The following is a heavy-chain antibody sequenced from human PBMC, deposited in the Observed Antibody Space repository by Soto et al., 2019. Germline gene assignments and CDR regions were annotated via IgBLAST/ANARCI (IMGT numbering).Heavy chain of an antibody. D-gene: IGHD1-1*01. CDR2: IFYNWIT. CDR3: ARLVTGTPYYFDL. V-gene: IGHV4-39*02. J-gene: IGHJ4*02. CDR1: VGAMRSIGHF. Sequence: SESLSVTCTVSVGAMRSIGHFWAGILQSPGQALERMGDIFYNWITHYNPSLKTRGTISADTSKNHFSVKLRSVTVADTAVYSCARLVTGTPYYFDLSGQGALVTVS.